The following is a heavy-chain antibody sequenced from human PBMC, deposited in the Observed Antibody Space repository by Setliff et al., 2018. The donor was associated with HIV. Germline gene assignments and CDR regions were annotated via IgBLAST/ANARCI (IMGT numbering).Heavy chain of an antibody. CDR3: ASSRPPDDSSGYLDH. Sequence: PGGSLRLSCAASGFTFSNYAMNWVRQAPGKGLEWVSTISGSGGLTSYADSVKGRFTISRDNSKNTLYLEMNSLRAEDTAIYYCASSRPPDDSSGYLDHWGQGTLVTVSS. D-gene: IGHD3-22*01. V-gene: IGHV3-23*01. CDR1: GFTFSNYA. J-gene: IGHJ4*01. CDR2: ISGSGGLT.